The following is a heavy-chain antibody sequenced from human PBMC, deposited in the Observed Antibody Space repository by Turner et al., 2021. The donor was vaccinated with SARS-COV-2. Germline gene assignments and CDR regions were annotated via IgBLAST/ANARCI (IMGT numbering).Heavy chain of an antibody. CDR2: SSGSGGST. V-gene: IGHV3-23*01. CDR1: GFTFSSYA. Sequence: EVQLLESRGGLVQPGGSLRLSCAASGFTFSSYAMSWVRQARGKGVEWVAASSGSGGSTYYADSVKGRFTISRDNSKNTLYLQMNSLRAEDTAVYYCAKDEAYYYYYYGMDVWGQGTTVTVSS. CDR3: AKDEAYYYYYYGMDV. J-gene: IGHJ6*02.